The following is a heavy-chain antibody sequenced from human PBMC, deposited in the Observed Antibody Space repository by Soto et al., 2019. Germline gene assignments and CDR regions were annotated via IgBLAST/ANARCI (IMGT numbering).Heavy chain of an antibody. V-gene: IGHV1-46*01. J-gene: IGHJ6*02. CDR3: AKTRATRDYYYYGMDV. Sequence: GASVKVSCKASGYTFTSYYINWVRQAPGQGLEWMGIINPSGGSTSYAQKFQGRGTMTRDTSTSTVYMELSSLRSEDTAVYYCAKTRATRDYYYYGMDVWGQGTTVTVSS. CDR1: GYTFTSYY. CDR2: INPSGGST.